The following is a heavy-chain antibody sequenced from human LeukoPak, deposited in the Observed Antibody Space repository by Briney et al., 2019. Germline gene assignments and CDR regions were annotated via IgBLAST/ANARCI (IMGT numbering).Heavy chain of an antibody. J-gene: IGHJ4*02. CDR2: IYYSGST. D-gene: IGHD5-12*01. CDR3: ARWPLPSGYDLPVPLDY. CDR1: GGSISSYY. V-gene: IGHV4-39*07. Sequence: PSETLSLTCTVSGGSISSYYWGWIRQPPGKGLEWIGSIYYSGSTYYNPSLKSRVTISVDTSKNQFSLKLSSVTAADTAVYYCARWPLPSGYDLPVPLDYWGQGTLITVSS.